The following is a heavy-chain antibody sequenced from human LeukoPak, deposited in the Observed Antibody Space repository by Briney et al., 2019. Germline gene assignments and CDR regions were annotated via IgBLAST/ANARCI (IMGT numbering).Heavy chain of an antibody. Sequence: AASVKVSCKASGYTFTGYYMHWVRQAPGQGLEWMGRINPNNGATNYAQKLQGRVTITGDTSISTAYMELSRLRSDDTAVYYCARGGYDFVYYYYGMDVWGQGTTVTVSS. V-gene: IGHV1-2*06. J-gene: IGHJ6*02. CDR3: ARGGYDFVYYYYGMDV. D-gene: IGHD3-3*01. CDR2: INPNNGAT. CDR1: GYTFTGYY.